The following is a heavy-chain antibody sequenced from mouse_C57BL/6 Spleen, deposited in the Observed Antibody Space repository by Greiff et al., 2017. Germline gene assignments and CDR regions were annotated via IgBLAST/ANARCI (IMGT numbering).Heavy chain of an antibody. CDR3: ASIYYDSPWFAY. CDR1: GYTFTDYY. V-gene: IGHV1-26*01. Sequence: VQLKQSGPELVKPGASVKISCKASGYTFTDYYMNWVKQSHGKSLEWIGDINPNNGGTSYNQKFKGKATLTVDKSSSTAYMELRSLTSEDSAVYYCASIYYDSPWFAYWGQGTLVTVSA. J-gene: IGHJ3*01. CDR2: INPNNGGT. D-gene: IGHD2-4*01.